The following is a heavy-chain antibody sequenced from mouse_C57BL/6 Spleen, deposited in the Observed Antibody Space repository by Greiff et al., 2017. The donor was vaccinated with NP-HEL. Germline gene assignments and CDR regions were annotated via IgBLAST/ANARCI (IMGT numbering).Heavy chain of an antibody. D-gene: IGHD1-1*01. V-gene: IGHV10-1*01. Sequence: EVKLVESGGGLVQPKGSLKLSCAASGFSFNTYAMNWVRQAPGKGLEWVARIRSKSNNYATYYADSVKDRFTISRDDSESMLYLQMNNLKTEDTAMYYCVRTTVVAHYAMDYWGQGTSVTVSS. CDR1: GFSFNTYA. J-gene: IGHJ4*01. CDR2: IRSKSNNYAT. CDR3: VRTTVVAHYAMDY.